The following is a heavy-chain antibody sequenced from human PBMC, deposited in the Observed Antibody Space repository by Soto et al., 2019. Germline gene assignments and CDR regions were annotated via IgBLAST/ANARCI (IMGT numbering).Heavy chain of an antibody. V-gene: IGHV2-26*01. CDR1: GFSLSNARMG. J-gene: IGHJ5*02. D-gene: IGHD6-6*01. CDR3: ARTRSYSSSSGYNWFDP. Sequence: SVPTLVNHIETLTLTCTVSGFSLSNARMGVSWIRQPPGKALEWLAHIFSNDEKSYSTSLKLRLTISKDTSKSQVVLTMTNMDPVDTATYYCARTRSYSSSSGYNWFDPWGQGTLVTVSS. CDR2: IFSNDEK.